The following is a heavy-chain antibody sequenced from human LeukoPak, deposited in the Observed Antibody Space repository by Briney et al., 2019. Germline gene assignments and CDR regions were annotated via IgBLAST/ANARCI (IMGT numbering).Heavy chain of an antibody. CDR2: ISSGSTFI. CDR1: GFTFSDYY. V-gene: IGHV3-11*04. Sequence: KSGGSLRLSCAASGFTFSDYYMSWLRQAPGKGLQWVSYISSGSTFIYYADSVRGRFTISRDNAKNSLYLQMNSLRAEDTAVYYCARDGASSSSSGFDYWGQGTLVTVSS. CDR3: ARDGASSSSSGFDY. D-gene: IGHD6-13*01. J-gene: IGHJ4*02.